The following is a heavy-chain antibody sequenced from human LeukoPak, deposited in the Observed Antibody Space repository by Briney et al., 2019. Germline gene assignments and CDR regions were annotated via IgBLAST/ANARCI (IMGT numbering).Heavy chain of an antibody. J-gene: IGHJ4*02. D-gene: IGHD1-26*01. Sequence: GGTLRLSCAASGFTFSSYGMSWVRQAPGKGPEWVSAISGSGGSTYYADSVKGRFTISRDNSKNTLYLQMNSLRAEDTAVYYCAKAILHLDYWGQGTLVTVSS. CDR2: ISGSGGST. CDR3: AKAILHLDY. V-gene: IGHV3-23*01. CDR1: GFTFSSYG.